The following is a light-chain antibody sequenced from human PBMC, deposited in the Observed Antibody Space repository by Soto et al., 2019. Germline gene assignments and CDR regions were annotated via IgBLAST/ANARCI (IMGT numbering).Light chain of an antibody. J-gene: IGKJ4*01. Sequence: EIVLTQSPATLSLSPGERATLSCRASQSVTNSLAWYQQKPGQAPRLLVYDASNRATGIPTRFSGSGSGTDFTLTISNLEPEDFAVYYWQQHISWPLPYGGGTKVDIX. CDR2: DAS. V-gene: IGKV3-11*01. CDR3: QQHISWPLP. CDR1: QSVTNS.